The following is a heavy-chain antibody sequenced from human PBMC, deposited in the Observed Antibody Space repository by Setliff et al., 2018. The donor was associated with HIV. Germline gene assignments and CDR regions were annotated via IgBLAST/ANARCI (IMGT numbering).Heavy chain of an antibody. J-gene: IGHJ4*02. CDR2: IIPILGIA. V-gene: IGHV1-69*10. CDR3: ATDPLPLDGTYSDY. Sequence: ASVKVSCKASGGTFSSYAISWVRQAPGQGLEWMGGIIPILGIANYAQKFQGRVTITTDESTSTAYMELSSLRSEDTAVYYCATDPLPLDGTYSDYWGQGTLVTVSS. CDR1: GGTFSSYA. D-gene: IGHD1-1*01.